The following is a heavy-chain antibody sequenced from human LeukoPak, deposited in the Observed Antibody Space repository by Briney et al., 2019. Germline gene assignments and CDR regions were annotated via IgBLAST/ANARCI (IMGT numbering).Heavy chain of an antibody. CDR1: GFSLSTSGMR. V-gene: IGHV2-70*04. Sequence: SGPTLMNPTQTLTLTCTFSGFSLSTSGMRVSWIRQPPGKALEWLARIDWDDDKFYSTSLKTRLTISRDTSKNQVVLTMTNMDPVDTATYYCARGQKLRAFDYWGQGTLVTVSS. CDR2: IDWDDDK. CDR3: ARGQKLRAFDY. J-gene: IGHJ4*02. D-gene: IGHD3-10*01.